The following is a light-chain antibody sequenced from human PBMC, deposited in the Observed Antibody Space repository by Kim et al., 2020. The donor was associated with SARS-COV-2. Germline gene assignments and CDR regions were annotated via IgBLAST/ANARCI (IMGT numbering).Light chain of an antibody. CDR1: RSNIGSNP. CDR3: AAWDGSLSGGV. Sequence: QSVLTQPPSASATPGQKVTISCSGSRSNIGSNPVSWYQQLPGTAPKLITYSNDQRPSGIPDRFSSSKSGTSATLGITGLRTGDEADYYCAAWDGSLSGGVFGGGTKVTVL. J-gene: IGLJ3*02. V-gene: IGLV1-51*01. CDR2: SND.